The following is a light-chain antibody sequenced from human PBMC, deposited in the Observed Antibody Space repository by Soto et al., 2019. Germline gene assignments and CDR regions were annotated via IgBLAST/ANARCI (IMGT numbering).Light chain of an antibody. J-gene: IGLJ1*01. Sequence: QSVLTQPPSASATPGQRVTISCSGSDSNIARRNVYWYQQLPGTAPKLLIYSTDLRPSGVPDRFSGSKSGNTASLTISGLQAEDEADYYCSSHNSIGTLQVFGPGTKVTVL. CDR1: DSNIARRN. CDR2: STD. V-gene: IGLV1-44*01. CDR3: SSHNSIGTLQV.